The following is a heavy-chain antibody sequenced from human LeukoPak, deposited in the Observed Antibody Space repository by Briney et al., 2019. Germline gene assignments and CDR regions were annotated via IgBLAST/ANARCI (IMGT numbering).Heavy chain of an antibody. CDR1: GFTFSNYY. CDR2: ISSSGSTI. D-gene: IGHD3-9*01. CDR3: ARQQRYFDWAPDY. Sequence: GGSLRLSCAASGFTFSNYYMSWIRQAPGKGLEWVSYISSSGSTIYYADSVKGRFTISRDNAKNSLCLQMNSLRAEDTAVYYCARQQRYFDWAPDYWGQGTLVTVSS. J-gene: IGHJ4*02. V-gene: IGHV3-11*04.